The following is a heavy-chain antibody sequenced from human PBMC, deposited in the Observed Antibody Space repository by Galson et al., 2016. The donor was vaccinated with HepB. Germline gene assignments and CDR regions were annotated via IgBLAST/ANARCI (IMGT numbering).Heavy chain of an antibody. CDR2: ISSDGSVT. CDR1: GFTFSSYW. V-gene: IGHV3-74*01. Sequence: LRLSCAASGFTFSSYWMHWVRQAPGEGLMWVSQISSDGSVTRYADYVKGRFTISRDNAKNTLYLQMNSLRAEDTAVYYCARENWVNDYWGQGTLVTVAS. CDR3: ARENWVNDY. D-gene: IGHD3-16*01. J-gene: IGHJ4*02.